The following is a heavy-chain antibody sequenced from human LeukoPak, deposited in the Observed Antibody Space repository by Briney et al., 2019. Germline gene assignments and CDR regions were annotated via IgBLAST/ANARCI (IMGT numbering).Heavy chain of an antibody. J-gene: IGHJ4*02. D-gene: IGHD2-21*01. CDR3: AREGHSGDYFDY. CDR2: IKRDGGEK. CDR1: GFTFSSYW. Sequence: PGGSLRLSCVVSGFTFSSYWMSWVRQAPGKGLEWVANIKRDGGEKYYVDSVKGRFTISRDNAKKSLNLQMSSLRAEDTAVYYCAREGHSGDYFDYWGQGTLVTVSS. V-gene: IGHV3-7*05.